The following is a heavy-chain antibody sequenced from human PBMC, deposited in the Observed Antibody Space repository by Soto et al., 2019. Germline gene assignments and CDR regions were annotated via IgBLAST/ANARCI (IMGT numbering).Heavy chain of an antibody. D-gene: IGHD2-15*01. J-gene: IGHJ4*02. CDR2: ITASGDAT. V-gene: IGHV3-23*01. CDR3: PKGTLRWCSGGTCYPFDS. Sequence: EVQLLESGGGLEQPGGSLRLSCAASGFTFSSYAMTWVRQAPGKGLECVSVITASGDATAYADSVKGRFTMSRDNSKNTLFLQMNSLRVEDTAVYYCPKGTLRWCSGGTCYPFDSWGQGTLVTVSS. CDR1: GFTFSSYA.